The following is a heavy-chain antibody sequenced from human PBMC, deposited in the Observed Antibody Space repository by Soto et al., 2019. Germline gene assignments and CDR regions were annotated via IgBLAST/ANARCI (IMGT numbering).Heavy chain of an antibody. CDR3: VRGGLRYQQSSYYFDV. Sequence: QVQLQESGPGLVSPWGTLSLTCTVSGASISSSGYYWGWIRQAPGKGLEWIWSIDYIGNTYYNPSLKSRVTVSVDTSKNQISLQLNSVTAADTAVHYCVRGGLRYQQSSYYFDVWGHGTLVTVSS. D-gene: IGHD3-16*01. CDR2: IDYIGNT. CDR1: GASISSSGYY. J-gene: IGHJ4*01. V-gene: IGHV4-39*01.